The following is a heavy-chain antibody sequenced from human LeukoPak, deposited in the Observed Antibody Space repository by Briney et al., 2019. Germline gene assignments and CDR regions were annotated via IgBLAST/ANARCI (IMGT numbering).Heavy chain of an antibody. D-gene: IGHD4-11*01. V-gene: IGHV3-23*01. CDR2: ITGGADST. Sequence: PGGSLRLSCAGSGFTFNNYPTSWVRQTPGKGLEWVSAITGGADSTYYADSVKGRFTISRDNSKDTLYLQMNSLRAEDTAVYYCAKDRATYDYSPYWGQGTLVTVSS. J-gene: IGHJ4*02. CDR1: GFTFNNYP. CDR3: AKDRATYDYSPY.